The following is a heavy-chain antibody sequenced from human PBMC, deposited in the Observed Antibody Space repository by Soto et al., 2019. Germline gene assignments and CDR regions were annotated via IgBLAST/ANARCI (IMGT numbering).Heavy chain of an antibody. D-gene: IGHD3-22*01. CDR1: GGSISSGGYS. CDR3: AIYDSSGYYFDY. Sequence: SEILSLTCAVSGGSISSGGYSWSWIRQPPGKGLEWIGYIYHSGSTYYNPSLKSRVTISVDRSKNQFSLKLSSVTAADTAVYYCAIYDSSGYYFDYWGQGTLVTVSS. V-gene: IGHV4-30-2*01. J-gene: IGHJ4*02. CDR2: IYHSGST.